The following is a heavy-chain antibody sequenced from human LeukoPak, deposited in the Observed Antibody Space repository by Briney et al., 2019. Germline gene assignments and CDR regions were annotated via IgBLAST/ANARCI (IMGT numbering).Heavy chain of an antibody. CDR2: TYYRSKWYN. J-gene: IGHJ3*02. CDR1: GDSVSSNIAA. Sequence: SQTLSLTCAISGDSVSSNIAAWNWIRQSPSRGLEWLGRTYYRSKWYNDYAVSVKSRITINPDTSKNQFSLQLNSVTPEDTAVYYCARVYCSSTSCYTADSDAFDIWGQGTMVTVSS. D-gene: IGHD2-2*02. CDR3: ARVYCSSTSCYTADSDAFDI. V-gene: IGHV6-1*01.